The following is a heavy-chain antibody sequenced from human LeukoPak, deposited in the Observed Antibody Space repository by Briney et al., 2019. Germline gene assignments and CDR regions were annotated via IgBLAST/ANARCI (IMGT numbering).Heavy chain of an antibody. V-gene: IGHV1-2*06. CDR1: GYTFTDYY. Sequence: ASVKVSCKTSGYTFTDYYMHWVRQAPGQGLEWMGRINPNSGGKNYAQKFQDRVTMTTDTSTSTAYMELRSLRSDDTAVYYCARDKHYYDSSGYYSWGQGTLVTVSS. CDR2: INPNSGGK. CDR3: ARDKHYYDSSGYYS. D-gene: IGHD3-22*01. J-gene: IGHJ4*02.